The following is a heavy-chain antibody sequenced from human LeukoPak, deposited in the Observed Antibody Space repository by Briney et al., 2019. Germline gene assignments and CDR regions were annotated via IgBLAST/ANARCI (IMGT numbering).Heavy chain of an antibody. CDR1: GFTFSSYS. V-gene: IGHV3-21*04. D-gene: IGHD3-22*01. CDR3: ARGNGYYDSSGYFDY. CDR2: ISSSSSYI. J-gene: IGHJ4*02. Sequence: GGSLRLSCAASGFTFSSYSMNWVRQAPGKGLEWVSSISSSSSYIYYADSVRGRFTISRDNAKNSLYLQMNSLRAEDTAVYYCARGNGYYDSSGYFDYWGQGTLVTVSS.